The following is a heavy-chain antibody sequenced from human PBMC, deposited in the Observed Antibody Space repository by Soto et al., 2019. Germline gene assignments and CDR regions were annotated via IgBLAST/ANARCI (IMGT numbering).Heavy chain of an antibody. V-gene: IGHV1-69*01. CDR1: GGTFSSYA. CDR2: IIPIFGTA. D-gene: IGHD1-26*01. CDR3: ARVPYSGSYYAWFDP. Sequence: QVQLVQSGAEVKKPGSSVKVSCKASGGTFSSYAISWVRQAPGQGLEWMGGIIPIFGTANYAQKFQGRVTITADEYTSTADMELSSLRSEDTALYYCARVPYSGSYYAWFDPWGQGTLVTVSS. J-gene: IGHJ5*02.